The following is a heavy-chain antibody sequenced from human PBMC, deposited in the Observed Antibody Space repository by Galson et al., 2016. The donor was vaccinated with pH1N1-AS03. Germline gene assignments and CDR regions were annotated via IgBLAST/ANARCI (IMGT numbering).Heavy chain of an antibody. D-gene: IGHD3-10*01. J-gene: IGHJ5*02. V-gene: IGHV2-5*02. CDR2: LYWDDDE. Sequence: PALVKPTQTLTLTCTFSGFSLSTSGVGVGWIRQPPGKALEWLALLYWDDDERYSPSLATRLTIPKDTSKNQVVLKMTNMDPEDTATYYCVHRHGYYGSGSYGEVDPWGQGILVTVSS. CDR1: GFSLSTSGVG. CDR3: VHRHGYYGSGSYGEVDP.